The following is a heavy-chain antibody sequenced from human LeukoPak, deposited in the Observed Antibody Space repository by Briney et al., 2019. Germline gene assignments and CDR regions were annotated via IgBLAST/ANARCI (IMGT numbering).Heavy chain of an antibody. CDR2: ISPNSGGT. CDR3: ARERSRTDDAFDI. CDR1: GYTFTGYY. Sequence: ASVKVSCKASGYTFTGYYMHWVRQAPGQGLEWMGWISPNSGGTNYAQKFQGRVTMTRDTSISTAYMELSRLRSDDTAVYYCARERSRTDDAFDIWGQGTMATVSS. J-gene: IGHJ3*02. D-gene: IGHD1-14*01. V-gene: IGHV1-2*02.